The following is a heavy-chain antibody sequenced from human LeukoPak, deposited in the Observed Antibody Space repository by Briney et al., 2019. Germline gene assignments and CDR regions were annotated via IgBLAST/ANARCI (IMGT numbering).Heavy chain of an antibody. V-gene: IGHV3-53*01. Sequence: GGSLRLSCAASGFAVNRNYMSWVRQAPGKGLEWVSVMYDGGDTYYTDSVKGRFTISRDISKNTLYLQMNSLRAEDTAVYYCARLIGDRTIYDYWGQGTLVTVSS. D-gene: IGHD6-6*01. J-gene: IGHJ4*02. CDR2: MYDGGDT. CDR1: GFAVNRNY. CDR3: ARLIGDRTIYDY.